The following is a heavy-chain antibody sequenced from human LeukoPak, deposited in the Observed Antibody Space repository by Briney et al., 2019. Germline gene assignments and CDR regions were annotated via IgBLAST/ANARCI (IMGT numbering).Heavy chain of an antibody. Sequence: GGSLRLSCVASGFTFSSSFMDWVRQVPGKGLAWVSRINPGNITTYADSVKGRFTISRDNAKNSLYLQMSLLRADDTALYHCARIPGKRSAEFHSWGQGTRVTVSS. D-gene: IGHD2-2*01. CDR3: ARIPGKRSAEFHS. CDR1: GFTFSSSF. V-gene: IGHV3-74*01. J-gene: IGHJ4*02. CDR2: INPGNIT.